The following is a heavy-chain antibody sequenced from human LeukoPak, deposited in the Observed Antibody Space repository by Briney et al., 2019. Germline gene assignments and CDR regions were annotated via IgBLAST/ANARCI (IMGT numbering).Heavy chain of an antibody. CDR3: ARLSHWFDP. CDR2: IYTSGST. Sequence: SQTLSLTCTVPGGSISSGSYYWSWIRQPAGKGLEWIGRIYTSGSTNYNPSLKSRVTISVDTSKNQFSLKLSSVTAADTAVYYCARLSHWFDPWGRGTLVSVSS. J-gene: IGHJ5*02. V-gene: IGHV4-61*02. D-gene: IGHD3-16*02. CDR1: GGSISSGSYY.